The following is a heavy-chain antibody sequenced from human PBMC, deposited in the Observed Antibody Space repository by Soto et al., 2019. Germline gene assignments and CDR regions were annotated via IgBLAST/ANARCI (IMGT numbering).Heavy chain of an antibody. V-gene: IGHV1-8*01. CDR2: MNTNSGNT. J-gene: IGHJ6*02. CDR3: ARASSWYYFYYGMDV. Sequence: QVQLVQSGAEVKKPGASVKVSCKASGYTFTSYDINWVRQATGQGLEWMGWMNTNSGNTGCAQKFQGRVTMTRNTSRNTDYMELSSLRSEDTAVYYCARASSWYYFYYGMDVWGQGTTVTVSS. CDR1: GYTFTSYD.